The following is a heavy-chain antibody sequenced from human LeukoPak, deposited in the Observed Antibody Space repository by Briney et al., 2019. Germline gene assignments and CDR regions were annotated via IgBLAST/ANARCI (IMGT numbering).Heavy chain of an antibody. CDR2: IHHSGRS. J-gene: IGHJ4*02. V-gene: IGHV4-59*06. Sequence: PSETLSLTCTVSGGSISSYYWSWIRQPPGKGLESIGFIHHSGRSRHNPSLKDRVAISVDTSRKQFALKLSSVTAADTAMYYCARGGNRFGGFYFDYWGQGIQVIVSS. CDR1: GGSISSYY. D-gene: IGHD3-10*01. CDR3: ARGGNRFGGFYFDY.